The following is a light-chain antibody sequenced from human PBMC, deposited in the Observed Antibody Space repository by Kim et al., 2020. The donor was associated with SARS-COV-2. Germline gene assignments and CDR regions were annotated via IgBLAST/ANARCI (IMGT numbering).Light chain of an antibody. J-gene: IGKJ4*01. CDR2: AAS. CDR1: QSISTY. V-gene: IGKV1-39*01. Sequence: DIQMTQSPSSLAASVGDRVTIACRAGQSISTYLNWYQQKPGKAPKLLIYAASTLQSGVPSRFSGSGSGTDFTLTISSLQPEDCATYYCQQSHTAPLLTFGGGTKVDIK. CDR3: QQSHTAPLLT.